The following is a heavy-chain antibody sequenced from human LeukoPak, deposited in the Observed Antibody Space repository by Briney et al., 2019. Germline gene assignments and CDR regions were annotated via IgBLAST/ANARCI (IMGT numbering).Heavy chain of an antibody. Sequence: PSETLSLTCTVSGGSISSYYWSWIRQPPGKGLEWIGYIYYSGSTNYNPSLKSRVTISVDTSKNQFSLKLSSVTAADTAVYCCARVSSNDILTGYFDYWGQGTLVTVSS. D-gene: IGHD3-9*01. CDR1: GGSISSYY. CDR3: ARVSSNDILTGYFDY. CDR2: IYYSGST. J-gene: IGHJ4*02. V-gene: IGHV4-59*01.